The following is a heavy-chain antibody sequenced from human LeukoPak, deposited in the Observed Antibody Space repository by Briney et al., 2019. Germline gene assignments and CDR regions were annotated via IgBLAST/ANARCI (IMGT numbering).Heavy chain of an antibody. CDR3: AKAPVTSCRGAFCYPFDY. V-gene: IGHV3-23*01. CDR1: GFSFSSYA. J-gene: IGHJ4*02. D-gene: IGHD2-15*01. CDR2: MSSSDDGR. Sequence: GGSLRLSCATSGFSFSSYAMSWVRQAPGKVLEWVSAMSSSDDGRYYAASVRGRFTISRDTSRSTLYLQMNSLRAEDAAVYYCAKAPVTSCRGAFCYPFDYWGQGTLVTVSS.